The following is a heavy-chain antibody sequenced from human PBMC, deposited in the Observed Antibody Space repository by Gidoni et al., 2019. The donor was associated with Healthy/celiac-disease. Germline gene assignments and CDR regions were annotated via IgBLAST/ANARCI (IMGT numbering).Heavy chain of an antibody. CDR1: GFTFSSYA. V-gene: IGHV3-23*01. Sequence: VQLLESGGGLVQPAGSLRLSCAASGFTFSSYAMSWVRQAPGKGLEWVSAISGSGGSTYYADSVKGRFTISRDNSKNTLYLKMNSLRAEDTAVYYCANPIAVASGDYGFDYWGQGTLVTVSS. CDR3: ANPIAVASGDYGFDY. J-gene: IGHJ4*02. D-gene: IGHD6-19*01. CDR2: ISGSGGST.